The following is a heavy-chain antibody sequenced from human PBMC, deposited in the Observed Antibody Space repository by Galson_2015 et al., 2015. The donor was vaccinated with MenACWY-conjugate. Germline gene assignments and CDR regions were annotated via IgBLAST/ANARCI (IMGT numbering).Heavy chain of an antibody. V-gene: IGHV3-23*01. CDR1: GFTFSSYA. CDR2: ISGSSGST. J-gene: IGHJ4*02. CDR3: ATVAGTAYIR. Sequence: SLRLSCAASGFTFSSYAMSWVRQAPGKGLEWVSAISGSSGSTYYADSVKGRFTISGDNAKNTLYLQMNSLRAEDTAVYYCATVAGTAYIRWGQGTLVTVSS. D-gene: IGHD6-19*01.